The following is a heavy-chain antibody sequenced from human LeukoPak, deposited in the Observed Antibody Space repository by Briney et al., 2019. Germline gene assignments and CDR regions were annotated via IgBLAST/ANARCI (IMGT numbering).Heavy chain of an antibody. CDR3: TTSGYDSRTFFDY. CDR2: ISSSSSYT. V-gene: IGHV3-11*03. D-gene: IGHD5-12*01. J-gene: IGHJ4*02. Sequence: GGSLRLSCAASGFTFSDYYMSWIRQAPGKGLEWVSYISSSSSYTNYADSVKGRFTISRDNAKNSLYLQMNRLKTEDTAVYYCTTSGYDSRTFFDYWGQGTLVTVSS. CDR1: GFTFSDYY.